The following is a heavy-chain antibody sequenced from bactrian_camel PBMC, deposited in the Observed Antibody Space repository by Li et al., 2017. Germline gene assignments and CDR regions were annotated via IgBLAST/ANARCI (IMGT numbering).Heavy chain of an antibody. Sequence: HVQLVESGGGSVQGGGSLTLSCSAPGYIFRANCLAWFRQAPGKEREGVALIGTYDSTTIYADSVKGRFTISLDNAKNTVYLQMNSLKPEDTAMYSCAISKVVGGLPILSESEDLMKYWGQGTQVTVS. V-gene: IGHV3S68*01. CDR2: IGTYDSTT. J-gene: IGHJ4*01. CDR1: GYIFRANC. CDR3: AISKVVGGLPILSESEDLMKY. D-gene: IGHD2*01.